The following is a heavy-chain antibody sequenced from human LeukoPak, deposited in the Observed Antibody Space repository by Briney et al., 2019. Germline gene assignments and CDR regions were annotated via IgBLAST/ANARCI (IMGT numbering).Heavy chain of an antibody. J-gene: IGHJ4*02. CDR3: AVQVDTATYYFDY. D-gene: IGHD5-18*01. CDR2: IIPIFGTA. CDR1: GGTFSSYA. V-gene: IGHV1-69*05. Sequence: GASVKVSCKASGGTFSSYAISWVRQAPGQGLEWMGRIIPIFGTANYAQKFQGRVTITTDESTGTAYMELSSLRSEDTAVYYCAVQVDTATYYFDYWGQGTLVTVSS.